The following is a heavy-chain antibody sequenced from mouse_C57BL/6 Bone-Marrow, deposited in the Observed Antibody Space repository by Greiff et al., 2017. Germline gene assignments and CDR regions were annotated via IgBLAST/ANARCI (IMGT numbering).Heavy chain of an antibody. Sequence: VQLQQSGAELVRPGASVKLSCTASGFNIKDDYMHWVKQRPEQGLEWIGWIDPENGDTEYASKFQGKATITVDTSSNTAYLQLSSLTSEDTAVYYCTTYDYDGGYAMDYWGQGTSVTVSS. V-gene: IGHV14-4*01. J-gene: IGHJ4*01. CDR2: IDPENGDT. D-gene: IGHD2-4*01. CDR3: TTYDYDGGYAMDY. CDR1: GFNIKDDY.